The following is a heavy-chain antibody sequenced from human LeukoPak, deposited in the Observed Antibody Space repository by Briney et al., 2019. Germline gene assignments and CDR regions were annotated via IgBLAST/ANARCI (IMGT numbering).Heavy chain of an antibody. CDR1: GFTFSSYA. V-gene: IGHV3-23*01. CDR3: ARDFPLTARKDYGDYVGGLNWFDP. Sequence: GGSLRLSCVASGFTFSSYAMSWVRQAPGKGLEWVSVISGSGDKTYYADSVKGRFTISRDNSQNTLYLQMNSPRAEDTAVYYCARDFPLTARKDYGDYVGGLNWFDPWGQGTLVTVSS. J-gene: IGHJ5*02. D-gene: IGHD4-17*01. CDR2: ISGSGDKT.